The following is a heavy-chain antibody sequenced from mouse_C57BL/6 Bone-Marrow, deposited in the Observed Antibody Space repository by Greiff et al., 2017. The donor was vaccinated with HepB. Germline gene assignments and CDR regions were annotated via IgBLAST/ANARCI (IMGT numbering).Heavy chain of an antibody. CDR1: GFTFSDYG. CDR3: AGDDYDYAMDY. J-gene: IGHJ4*01. CDR2: ISSGSSTN. Sequence: EVHLVESGGGLVKPGGSLKLSCAASGFTFSDYGMHWVRQAPEKGLEWVAYISSGSSTNYYADTVKGRFTISRDNAKNTLFLQMTSLRSEDTAMYYCAGDDYDYAMDYWGQGTSVTVSS. D-gene: IGHD2-4*01. V-gene: IGHV5-17*01.